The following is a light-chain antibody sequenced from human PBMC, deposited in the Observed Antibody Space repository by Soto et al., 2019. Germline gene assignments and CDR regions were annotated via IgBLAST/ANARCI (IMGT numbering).Light chain of an antibody. Sequence: EIVMTQSPATLSVSPGERATLSCRASQRIDTSLAWYQQRPGQAPRLLLYNAATRATGIPARFSGRGFGTEFTLTISSLQSEDFALYYCQQYYKWAPFTFGPGTKVDI. CDR2: NAA. CDR1: QRIDTS. CDR3: QQYYKWAPFT. V-gene: IGKV3-15*01. J-gene: IGKJ3*01.